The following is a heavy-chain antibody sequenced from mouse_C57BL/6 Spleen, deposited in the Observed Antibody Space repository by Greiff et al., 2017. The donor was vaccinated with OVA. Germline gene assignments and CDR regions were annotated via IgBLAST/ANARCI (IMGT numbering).Heavy chain of an antibody. J-gene: IGHJ3*01. CDR1: GYTFTDYY. D-gene: IGHD1-1*01. Sequence: EVQLQQSGPELVKPGASVKISCKASGYTFTDYYMNWVKQSHGKSLEWIGDINPNNGGTSYNQKFKGKATLTVDKSSSTAYMELRSLTSEDSAVYYCARRYYGSSPWFAYWGQGTLVTVSA. CDR3: ARRYYGSSPWFAY. V-gene: IGHV1-26*01. CDR2: INPNNGGT.